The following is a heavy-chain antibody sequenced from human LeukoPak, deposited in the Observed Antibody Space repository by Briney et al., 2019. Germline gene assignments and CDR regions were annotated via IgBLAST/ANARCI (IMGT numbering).Heavy chain of an antibody. V-gene: IGHV3-21*01. CDR3: ARDLTHDSSGYYLDY. CDR2: ISSSSSYI. D-gene: IGHD3-22*01. CDR1: GFTFSSYS. Sequence: PGGSLRLSCGASGFTFSSYSMNWVRQAPGKGLEWVSSISSSSSYIYYADSVKGRFTISRDNAKNSLYLQMNSLRAEDTAVYYCARDLTHDSSGYYLDYWGQGTLVTVSS. J-gene: IGHJ4*02.